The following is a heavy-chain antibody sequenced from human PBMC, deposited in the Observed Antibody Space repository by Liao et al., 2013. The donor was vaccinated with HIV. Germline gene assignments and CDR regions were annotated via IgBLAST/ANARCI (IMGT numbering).Heavy chain of an antibody. CDR3: ARVIKSCSGFGCDHGGFNY. D-gene: IGHD6-19*01. CDR2: IFYSGST. CDR1: GASITSSRHY. V-gene: IGHV4-39*07. J-gene: IGHJ4*02. Sequence: QLQLQESGPGLVKTSETLSLTCTVSGASITSSRHYWGWIRQPPGKAVEWIGHIFYSGSTYYNPSLKSRATISIVTSKNQFSLRLSSVTAADTAVYYCARVIKSCSGFGCDHGGFNYWGQGTLVTVSS.